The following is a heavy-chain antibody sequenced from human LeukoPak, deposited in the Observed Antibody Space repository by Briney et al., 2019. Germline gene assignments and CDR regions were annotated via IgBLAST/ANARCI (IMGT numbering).Heavy chain of an antibody. CDR1: GFTFSTYA. J-gene: IGHJ3*02. CDR3: AKDPNGDYIGTFDI. D-gene: IGHD4-17*01. CDR2: ISSSSSDI. Sequence: KSGGSLRLSCAASGFTFSTYAMNWVRQAPGKGLEWLSSISSSSSDIYYADSVKGRFTISRDNAKNSLYLQMNSLRAEDTAVYYCAKDPNGDYIGTFDIWGQGTMVTVSS. V-gene: IGHV3-21*04.